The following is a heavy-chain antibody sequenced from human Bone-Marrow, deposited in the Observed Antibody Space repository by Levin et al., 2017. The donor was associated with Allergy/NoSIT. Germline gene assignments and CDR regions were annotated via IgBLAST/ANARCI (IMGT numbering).Heavy chain of an antibody. J-gene: IGHJ4*02. CDR1: GGSISPSY. V-gene: IGHV4-59*01. D-gene: IGHD3-22*01. Sequence: PSETLSLTCTVSGGSISPSYWSWIRQPPGKGLEWIGYMYYSGSSGSPNNNPSLKSGVTISVDTSKNQFSLKLNSVTAADTAVYFCARVSYYETSGYYSSVWYYFDSWGQGTLVTVSS. CDR3: ARVSYYETSGYYSSVWYYFDS. CDR2: MYYSGSSGSP.